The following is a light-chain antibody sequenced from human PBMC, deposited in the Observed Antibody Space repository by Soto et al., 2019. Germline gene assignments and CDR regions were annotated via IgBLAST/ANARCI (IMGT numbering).Light chain of an antibody. Sequence: EIVLTQSPGTLSLSPGERATLSCRASQSVSSSYFAWYQQKPGQAPRLLIYDAFTRATGIPDRFSGSGSGTDFTLTISRLEPEDFAVYYCEQRRNWLLSFGGGTKVEIK. CDR2: DAF. CDR1: QSVSSSY. J-gene: IGKJ4*01. CDR3: EQRRNWLLS. V-gene: IGKV3D-20*02.